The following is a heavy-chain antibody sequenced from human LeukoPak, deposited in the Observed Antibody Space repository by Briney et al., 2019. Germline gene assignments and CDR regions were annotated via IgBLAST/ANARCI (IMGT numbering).Heavy chain of an antibody. CDR1: GGSISSSSYY. D-gene: IGHD2-2*01. CDR2: IYYSGST. CDR3: ARHETLVVPASDY. Sequence: PSETLSLTCTVSGGSISSSSYYWGWIRQPPGKGLEWIGSIYYSGSTHYNPSPKSRVTISVDTSKNQFSLKLSSVTAAATAVYYGARHETLVVPASDYWGQGTLVTVSS. J-gene: IGHJ4*02. V-gene: IGHV4-39*01.